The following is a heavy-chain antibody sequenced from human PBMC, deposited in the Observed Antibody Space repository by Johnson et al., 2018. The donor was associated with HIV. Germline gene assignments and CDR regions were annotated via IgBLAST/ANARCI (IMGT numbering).Heavy chain of an antibody. CDR2: INWNGGTK. J-gene: IGHJ3*01. Sequence: VQLVESGGGLIQPGGSLRLSCAASGFTVSSNCMTWVRQAPGKGLEWVSGINWNGGTKDYADSVQGRFTISRDNAKNTLYLQMNSLRAEDTAVYYCAKDLDSSSWGAFDFWGQGTMVTVSS. D-gene: IGHD6-6*01. CDR3: AKDLDSSSWGAFDF. CDR1: GFTVSSNC. V-gene: IGHV3-53*01.